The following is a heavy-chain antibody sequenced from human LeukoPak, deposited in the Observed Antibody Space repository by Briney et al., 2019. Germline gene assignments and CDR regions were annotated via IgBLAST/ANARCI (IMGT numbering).Heavy chain of an antibody. CDR1: GYTFTSNY. CDR2: ISPSGGST. V-gene: IGHV1-46*01. J-gene: IGHJ5*02. CDR3: ARVPRMTQSGSGFDP. Sequence: ASVKVSCKAFGYTFTSNYMHWVRQAPGQGPEWMGVISPSGGSTTYAQKFQGRVTLTRDMSTSTDYLELSSLRSEDTAVYYCARVPRMTQSGSGFDPWGQGTLVTVSS.